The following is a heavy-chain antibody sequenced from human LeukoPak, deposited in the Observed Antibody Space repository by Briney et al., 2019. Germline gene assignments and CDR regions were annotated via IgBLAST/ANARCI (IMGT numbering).Heavy chain of an antibody. CDR3: ARGIVEFDY. D-gene: IGHD1-26*01. Sequence: GGSLRLSCAASGFTFSDYYMSWVRQAPGKGLELVSYISSSSSTIYYAESLKGRFTISRDNAKNSLYLQMNSLRAADTAVYYCARGIVEFDYWGQGTLVTVSS. V-gene: IGHV3-11*04. CDR2: ISSSSSTI. CDR1: GFTFSDYY. J-gene: IGHJ4*02.